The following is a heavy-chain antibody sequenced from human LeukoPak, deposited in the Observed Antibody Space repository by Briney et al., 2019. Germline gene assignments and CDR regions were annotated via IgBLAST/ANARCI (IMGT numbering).Heavy chain of an antibody. CDR1: GFTFSDFG. J-gene: IGHJ4*02. Sequence: GGSLRLSCAASGFTFSDFGMHWVRQAPGKGLEWVAFIRYDASNKYYADSVKGRFTISRDNSRNTLYLQMNSLRPEDTTVYYCAILRTNREFWGQGTLVTVSS. CDR2: IRYDASNK. CDR3: AILRTNREF. V-gene: IGHV3-30*02. D-gene: IGHD3-16*01.